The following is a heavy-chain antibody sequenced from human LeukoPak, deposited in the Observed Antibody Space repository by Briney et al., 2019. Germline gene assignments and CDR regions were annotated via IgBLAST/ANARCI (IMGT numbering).Heavy chain of an antibody. CDR1: GFTFSSTA. CDR2: ISGSGGST. Sequence: EAGGSLRLSCAASGFTFSSTAMGWVRQAPGKGLEWVSAISGSGGSTYYADSVKGRFTISRDNAKNTLYLQMNSLRAEDTAVYYCAKGYSSGFDYWGQGTLVTVSS. D-gene: IGHD6-19*01. V-gene: IGHV3-23*01. CDR3: AKGYSSGFDY. J-gene: IGHJ4*02.